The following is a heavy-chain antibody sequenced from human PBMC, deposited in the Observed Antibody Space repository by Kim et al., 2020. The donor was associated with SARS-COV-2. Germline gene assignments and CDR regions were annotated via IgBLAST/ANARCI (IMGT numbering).Heavy chain of an antibody. V-gene: IGHV1-18*01. J-gene: IGHJ3*02. CDR3: ARVPTYYYDSSANGALDI. CDR2: ISVYHRHT. CDR1: GYGFSNFG. D-gene: IGHD3-22*01. Sequence: ASVKVSCKASGYGFSNFGINWVRQAPGRGLEWLGWISVYHRHTNYAQRLQGRVTMTADTSTGTAYMELRSLRSDDTAVYYCARVPTYYYDSSANGALDIWGQGTMVTVSS.